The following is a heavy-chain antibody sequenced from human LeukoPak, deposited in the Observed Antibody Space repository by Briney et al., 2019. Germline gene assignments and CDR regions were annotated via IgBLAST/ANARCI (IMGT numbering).Heavy chain of an antibody. V-gene: IGHV3-20*04. Sequence: GGSLRLSCAASGFTFDDYGMSWVRQAPGKGLEWVSGINWNGGSTGYADSVKGRFTISRDNAKNSLYLQMNSLRAEDTALYYCARGPVAVAGSWGGYNWFDPWGQGTLVTVSS. CDR3: ARGPVAVAGSWGGYNWFDP. CDR1: GFTFDDYG. D-gene: IGHD6-19*01. CDR2: INWNGGST. J-gene: IGHJ5*02.